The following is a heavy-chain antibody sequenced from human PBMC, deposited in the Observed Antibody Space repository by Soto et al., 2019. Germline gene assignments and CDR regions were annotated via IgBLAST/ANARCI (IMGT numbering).Heavy chain of an antibody. CDR3: ARENYDFWSGYYLDY. D-gene: IGHD3-3*01. CDR2: IKSDGTVT. J-gene: IGHJ4*02. Sequence: EVQLVESGGGLVPPGGSLRLSCVVSGITFSTYRMHWVRQAPGKGLVWVSHIKSDGTVTHYTDSVRGRFIISRDNAKNTLFLQMNSLRAEDTAVYYCARENYDFWSGYYLDYWGQGTLVTVSS. V-gene: IGHV3-74*01. CDR1: GITFSTYR.